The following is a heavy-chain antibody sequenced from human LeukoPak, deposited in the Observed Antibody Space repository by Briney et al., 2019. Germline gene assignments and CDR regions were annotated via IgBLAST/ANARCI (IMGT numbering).Heavy chain of an antibody. V-gene: IGHV3-53*01. J-gene: IGHJ6*02. CDR3: ARDPRQNVDTAMVYEDYYYGMDV. CDR1: GFTFSSYW. D-gene: IGHD5-18*01. CDR2: IYSGSST. Sequence: PGGSLRLSCAASGFTFSSYWMSWVRQAPGKGLEWVSVIYSGSSTYYADSVKGRFTISRDNSKNTLYLQMNSLRAEDTAVYYCARDPRQNVDTAMVYEDYYYGMDVWGQGTTVTVSS.